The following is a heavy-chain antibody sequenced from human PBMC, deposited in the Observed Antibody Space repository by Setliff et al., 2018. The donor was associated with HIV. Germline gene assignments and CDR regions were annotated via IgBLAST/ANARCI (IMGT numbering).Heavy chain of an antibody. V-gene: IGHV1-2*02. J-gene: IGHJ4*02. Sequence: ASVKVSCKASGYTLAGYFMHWVRQAPGQGLEWMGWINPNSGGTNYAQKFQGRVTMTRDTSISTAYMELNRLLYDDTALYYCVKGAGGYYDFWSQGTLVTVSS. CDR3: VKGAGGYYDF. D-gene: IGHD2-15*01. CDR2: INPNSGGT. CDR1: GYTLAGYF.